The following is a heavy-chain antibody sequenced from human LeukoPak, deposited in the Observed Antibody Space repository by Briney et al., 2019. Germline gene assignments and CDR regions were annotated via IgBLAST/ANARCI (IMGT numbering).Heavy chain of an antibody. CDR1: GFTFSSYA. D-gene: IGHD2-21*02. V-gene: IGHV3-30*04. CDR2: ISYDGSNK. CDR3: ARAFSGDSYYYYYMDV. J-gene: IGHJ6*03. Sequence: QAGGSLRLSCAASGFTFSSYAMHWVRQAPGKGLERVAVISYDGSNKYYADSVKGRFTISRDNSKNTLYLQMNSLRAGDTAVYYCARAFSGDSYYYYYMDVWGKGTTVTVSS.